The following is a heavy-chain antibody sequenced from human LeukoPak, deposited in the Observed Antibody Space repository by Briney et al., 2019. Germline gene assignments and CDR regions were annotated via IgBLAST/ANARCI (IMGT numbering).Heavy chain of an antibody. V-gene: IGHV1-2*06. CDR1: GYTFTGYY. Sequence: ASVKVSCKASGYTFTGYYMHWVRQAPGQGLEWMGRINPNSGGTNYAQKFQGRVTMTRDTAISTAYMELSRLRSDDPAVYYCARDKVAAADGWFDPWGQGTLVTVSS. D-gene: IGHD6-13*01. J-gene: IGHJ5*02. CDR3: ARDKVAAADGWFDP. CDR2: INPNSGGT.